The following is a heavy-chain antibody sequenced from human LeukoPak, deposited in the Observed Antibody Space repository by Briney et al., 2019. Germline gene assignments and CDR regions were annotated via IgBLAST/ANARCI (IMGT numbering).Heavy chain of an antibody. J-gene: IGHJ6*03. CDR1: EFAFSSYW. CDR3: ARGEYYDSSGYYYVDYYYYYMDV. Sequence: GGSLRLSCAASEFAFSSYWMSWVRQAPGKGLEWVASIKQDGSEKYYVDSVKGRFTISRDNAKNSLYLQMNSLRAEDTAVYYCARGEYYDSSGYYYVDYYYYYMDVWGKGTTVTISS. V-gene: IGHV3-7*01. CDR2: IKQDGSEK. D-gene: IGHD3-22*01.